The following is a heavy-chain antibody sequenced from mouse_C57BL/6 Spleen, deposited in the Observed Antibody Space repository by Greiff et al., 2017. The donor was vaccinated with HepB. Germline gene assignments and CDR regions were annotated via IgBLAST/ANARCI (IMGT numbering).Heavy chain of an antibody. CDR3: TRDMGYYGSSFWYFDV. V-gene: IGHV5-9-1*02. CDR1: GFTFSSYA. D-gene: IGHD1-1*01. CDR2: ISSGGDYI. J-gene: IGHJ1*03. Sequence: EVKLVESGEGLVKPGGSLKLSCAASGFTFSSYAMSWVRQTPEKRLEWVAYISSGGDYIYYADTVKGRFTISRDNARNTLYLQMSSLKSEDTAMYYCTRDMGYYGSSFWYFDVWGTGTTVTVSS.